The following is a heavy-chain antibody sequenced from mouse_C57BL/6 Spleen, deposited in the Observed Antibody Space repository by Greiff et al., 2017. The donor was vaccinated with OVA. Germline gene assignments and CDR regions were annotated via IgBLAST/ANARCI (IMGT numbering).Heavy chain of an antibody. CDR2: INPSTGGT. Sequence: EVMLVESGPELVKPGASVKISCKASGYSFTGYYMNWVKQSPEKSLEWIGEINPSTGGTTYNQKFKAKATLTVDKSSSTAYMQLKSLTSEDSAVYYCARWGFYDGYYGYFDYWGQGTTLTVSS. V-gene: IGHV1-42*01. CDR1: GYSFTGYY. CDR3: ARWGFYDGYYGYFDY. D-gene: IGHD2-3*01. J-gene: IGHJ2*01.